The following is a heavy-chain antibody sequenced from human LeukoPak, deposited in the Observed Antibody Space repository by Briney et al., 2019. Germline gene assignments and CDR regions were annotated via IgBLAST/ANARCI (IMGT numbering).Heavy chain of an antibody. CDR3: AKDLYGDYIGSAGY. Sequence: PGRSLRLSRAASGFTFSNYGMHWVRQAAGKGLEWVTVVSFDGSNKFYADSVKGRFTISRDNSKNTLYLEMNSLRAEDTAVYYCAKDLYGDYIGSAGYWGQGTLVTVSS. V-gene: IGHV3-30*18. D-gene: IGHD4-17*01. J-gene: IGHJ4*02. CDR1: GFTFSNYG. CDR2: VSFDGSNK.